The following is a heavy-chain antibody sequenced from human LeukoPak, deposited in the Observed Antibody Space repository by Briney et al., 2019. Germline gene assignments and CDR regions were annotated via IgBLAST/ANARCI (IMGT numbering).Heavy chain of an antibody. CDR3: AKSYINYGGNSADAFDI. D-gene: IGHD4-23*01. J-gene: IGHJ3*02. V-gene: IGHV3-9*03. Sequence: PGRSLRLSCAASGFTFDDYAMHWVRQAPGKGLEWVSGISRNSDTIGYADSVKGRFTISRDNAKNSLYLQINSVRIEDMALYYCAKSYINYGGNSADAFDIWGQGTMVTVSS. CDR1: GFTFDDYA. CDR2: ISRNSDTI.